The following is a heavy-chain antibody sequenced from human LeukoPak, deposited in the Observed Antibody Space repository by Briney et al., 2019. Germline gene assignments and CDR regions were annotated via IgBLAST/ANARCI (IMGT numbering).Heavy chain of an antibody. CDR1: GGSISSYY. CDR3: ARERVNYDFWSGVPDFDP. D-gene: IGHD3-3*01. J-gene: IGHJ5*02. CDR2: IYTSGST. V-gene: IGHV4-4*07. Sequence: KPSETLSLTCTVSGGSISSYYWSWIRQPAGKGLEWIGRIYTSGSTNYNPSLKSRVTMSVDTSKNQFSLKLSSVTAADTAVHYCARERVNYDFWSGVPDFDPWGQGTLVTVSS.